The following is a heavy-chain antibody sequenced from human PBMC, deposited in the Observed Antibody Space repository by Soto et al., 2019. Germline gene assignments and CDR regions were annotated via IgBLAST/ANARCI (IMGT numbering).Heavy chain of an antibody. CDR1: GFSFRNYA. CDR2: ISFDGTHI. J-gene: IGHJ4*02. V-gene: IGHV3-30*04. Sequence: QIQLVESGGGVVQPGKSLRVSCAASGFSFRNYAMHWVRQTPGKGLQWVAVISFDGTHIFYADFVKGRATISRDNSNNTLYLQLNSLRTDDTAVYYCASRSLSDFGDFFDNWGLGTLVTVSS. CDR3: ASRSLSDFGDFFDN. D-gene: IGHD4-17*01.